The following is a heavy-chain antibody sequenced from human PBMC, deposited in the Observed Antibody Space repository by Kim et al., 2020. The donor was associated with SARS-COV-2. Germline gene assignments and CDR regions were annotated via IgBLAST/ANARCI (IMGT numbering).Heavy chain of an antibody. J-gene: IGHJ6*02. D-gene: IGHD3-3*01. V-gene: IGHV3-7*03. CDR2: IKQDGSEK. Sequence: GGSLRLSCAASGFTFSSYWMSWVRQAPGKGLEWVANIKQDGSEKYYVDSVKGRFTISRDNAKNSLYLQMNSLRAEDTAVYYCARRGGRDFWSGYPYYYYYGMDVWGQGTTVTVSS. CDR3: ARRGGRDFWSGYPYYYYYGMDV. CDR1: GFTFSSYW.